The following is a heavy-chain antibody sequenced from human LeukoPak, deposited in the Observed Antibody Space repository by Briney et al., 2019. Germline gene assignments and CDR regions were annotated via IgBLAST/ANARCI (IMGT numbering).Heavy chain of an antibody. V-gene: IGHV4-34*01. CDR3: ARGGVVPAAIRYYYYYYGMDV. Sequence: PSETLSLNCAVYGGSFSCYYWSWIRQPPGKGLEWIWEINHSGSTKYNPSLKSRVTVSVDTSKNQFSLKLSSVTAADTAVYYCARGGVVPAAIRYYYYYYGMDVWGQGTTVTVSS. CDR2: INHSGST. D-gene: IGHD2-2*01. J-gene: IGHJ6*02. CDR1: GGSFSCYY.